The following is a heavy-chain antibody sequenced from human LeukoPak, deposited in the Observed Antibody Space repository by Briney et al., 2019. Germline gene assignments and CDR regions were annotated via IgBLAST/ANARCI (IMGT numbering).Heavy chain of an antibody. Sequence: GGSLRLSCAASGFTFSSYAMHWVRQAPGKGLEWVAVISYDGSNKYYADSVEGRFTISRDNSKNTLYLQMNSLRAEDTAVYYCARGSYSGYVSGFDYWGQGTLVTVSS. CDR3: ARGSYSGYVSGFDY. J-gene: IGHJ4*02. CDR2: ISYDGSNK. D-gene: IGHD5-12*01. CDR1: GFTFSSYA. V-gene: IGHV3-30*01.